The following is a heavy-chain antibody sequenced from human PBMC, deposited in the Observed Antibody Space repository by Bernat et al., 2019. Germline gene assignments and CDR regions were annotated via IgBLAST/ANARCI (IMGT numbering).Heavy chain of an antibody. CDR1: GFTFSSYW. Sequence: EVQLVESGGGLVQPGGSLRLSCAASGFTFSSYWMHWVRQAPGKGLVWVSRIYTDGSNTDYADSVKGRFTISRDNAKNTLYLQMNHLRVEDTAVYYCARVRYCRSGSCSSDFDYWGQGTLVTVSS. CDR2: IYTDGSNT. J-gene: IGHJ4*02. D-gene: IGHD2-15*01. CDR3: ARVRYCRSGSCSSDFDY. V-gene: IGHV3-74*01.